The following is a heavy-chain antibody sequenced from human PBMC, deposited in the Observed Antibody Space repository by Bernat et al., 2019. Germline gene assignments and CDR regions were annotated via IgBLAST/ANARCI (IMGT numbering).Heavy chain of an antibody. J-gene: IGHJ6*03. Sequence: QVQLVESGGGVVQPGRSLRPSCAASGFTFSSYGMHWVRQAPGKGLEWVAVIWYDGSNKYYADSVKGRFTISRDNSQNTLYLQMNSLRAEDTAVYYCARDGDDFWSGYYPPPSYYMDVWGKGTTVTVSS. CDR3: ARDGDDFWSGYYPPPSYYMDV. CDR2: IWYDGSNK. CDR1: GFTFSSYG. D-gene: IGHD3-3*01. V-gene: IGHV3-33*01.